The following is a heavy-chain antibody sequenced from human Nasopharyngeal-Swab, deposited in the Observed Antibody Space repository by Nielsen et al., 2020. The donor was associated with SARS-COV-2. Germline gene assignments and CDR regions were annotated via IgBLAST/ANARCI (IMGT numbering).Heavy chain of an antibody. Sequence: VRQASGKGLEGMGESYHSGSTNYNPSLKSRVTIAVDNSKNQFSLSLSSVTAADTAVYYCAKLAPHTDTTQYYYGSGSYYHYYYYGMDVWGQGTTVTVSS. V-gene: IGHV4-4*02. J-gene: IGHJ6*02. D-gene: IGHD3-10*01. CDR3: AKLAPHTDTTQYYYGSGSYYHYYYYGMDV. CDR2: SYHSGST.